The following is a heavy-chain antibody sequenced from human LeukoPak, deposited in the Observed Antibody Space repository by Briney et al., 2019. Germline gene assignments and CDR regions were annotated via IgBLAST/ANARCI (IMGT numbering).Heavy chain of an antibody. J-gene: IGHJ4*02. Sequence: PSETLSLTCTVSGGSISSSYWSWIRQPPGEGLEWIGHIYYIGSTKYNPSLESRVTISLDTSKNQFSLKLSSVTAADTAVHYCARLIAARPRYYFVYWGQGTLVTVSS. CDR1: GGSISSSY. CDR2: IYYIGST. V-gene: IGHV4-59*01. D-gene: IGHD6-6*01. CDR3: ARLIAARPRYYFVY.